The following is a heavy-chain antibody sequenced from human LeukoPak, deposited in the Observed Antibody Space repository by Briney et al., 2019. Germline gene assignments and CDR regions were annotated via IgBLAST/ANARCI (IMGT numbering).Heavy chain of an antibody. J-gene: IGHJ4*02. CDR3: ARRGGYGYFDC. CDR2: IYYSGTT. Sequence: SETLSLTCTVSGGSISTSTYYWGRIRQPPGKGLEWIGTIYYSGTTYYNPSLKSQVTISVDTSKNQFSLNLSSVTAADTAVYYCARRGGYGYFDCWGQGTLVTVSS. V-gene: IGHV4-39*01. D-gene: IGHD5-12*01. CDR1: GGSISTSTYY.